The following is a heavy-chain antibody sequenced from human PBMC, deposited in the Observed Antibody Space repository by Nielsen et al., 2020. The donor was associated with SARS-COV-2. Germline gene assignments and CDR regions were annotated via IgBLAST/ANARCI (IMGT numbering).Heavy chain of an antibody. V-gene: IGHV3-23*01. CDR2: ISGSGGST. D-gene: IGHD3-3*01. Sequence: WIRQPPGKGLEWVSAISGSGGSTYYADSVKSRFTISRDNSKNTLYLQMNSLRAEDTAVYYCAKEPITIFGVVSLYYFDYWGQGTLVTVSS. CDR3: AKEPITIFGVVSLYYFDY. J-gene: IGHJ4*02.